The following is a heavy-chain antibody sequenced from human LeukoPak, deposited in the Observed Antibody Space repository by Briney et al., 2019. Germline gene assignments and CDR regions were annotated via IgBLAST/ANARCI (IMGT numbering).Heavy chain of an antibody. D-gene: IGHD4-11*01. CDR3: ARDYSNYYFDY. V-gene: IGHV4-4*02. CDR2: FFHSGST. CDR1: GGSISRSDW. J-gene: IGHJ4*02. Sequence: SGTLSLTCAVSGGSISRSDWWSWVRQSPGKLLEWIGEFFHSGSTKYNPSLKSRVTISVDKSKNQFSLKLSSVTAADTAVYFCARDYSNYYFDYWGQGTLVTVSS.